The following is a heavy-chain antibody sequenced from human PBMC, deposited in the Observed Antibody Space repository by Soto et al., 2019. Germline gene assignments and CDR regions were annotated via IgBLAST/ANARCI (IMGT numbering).Heavy chain of an antibody. CDR3: ARVWGGAFDI. D-gene: IGHD3-10*01. V-gene: IGHV4-59*01. CDR2: IYYTGST. J-gene: IGHJ3*02. CDR1: GGAIRCAY. Sequence: SGTLSLTCTVSGGAIRCAYWSWVPAPPGKELEWVGYIYYTGSTNYNPSLKSRVTISVDTSKNQFSLKLSSVTAADTAVYYCARVWGGAFDIWGRGTMVTVSS.